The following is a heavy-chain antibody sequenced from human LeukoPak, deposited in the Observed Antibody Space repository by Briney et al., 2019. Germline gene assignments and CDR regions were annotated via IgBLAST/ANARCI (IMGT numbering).Heavy chain of an antibody. CDR2: INPNSGGT. CDR1: GYIFTGYY. D-gene: IGHD3-10*01. Sequence: ASVKVSCKASGYIFTGYYMHWVRQAPGQGLEWMGWINPNSGGTNYAQKFQGRVTMTRDTSISTAYMELSRLRSDDTAVYYCARPDYGSGSYYTYWGQGTLVTVSS. V-gene: IGHV1-2*02. J-gene: IGHJ4*02. CDR3: ARPDYGSGSYYTY.